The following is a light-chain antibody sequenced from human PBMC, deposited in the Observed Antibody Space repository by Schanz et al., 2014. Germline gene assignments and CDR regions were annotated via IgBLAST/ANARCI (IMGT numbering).Light chain of an antibody. Sequence: QSVLTQAPSVSGAPGQRVTISCTGSSSNIGANYDVHWYQQLPGTAPKLLIYGNINRPSGVPDRFSGSKSGNTASLTVSGLQAEDEADYYCGSYAGNSLLLLGGGTKLTVL. CDR3: GSYAGNSLLL. V-gene: IGLV1-40*01. CDR1: SSNIGANYD. CDR2: GNI. J-gene: IGLJ2*01.